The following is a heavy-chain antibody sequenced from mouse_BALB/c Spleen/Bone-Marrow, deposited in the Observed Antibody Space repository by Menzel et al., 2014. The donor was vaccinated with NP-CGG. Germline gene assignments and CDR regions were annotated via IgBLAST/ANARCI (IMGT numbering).Heavy chain of an antibody. CDR3: VLITPVVSDY. CDR2: INPSTGYT. CDR1: GYTFTTYW. V-gene: IGHV1-7*01. D-gene: IGHD1-1*01. Sequence: QVQLKHSGAELAKPGASVKMSCKASGYTFTTYWMHWVKQRPGQGLEWIGYINPSTGYTEYIQKFKDKATLTADKSSSTAYMRLNSLTSEDSSVYYCVLITPVVSDYWGQGTTLTVSS. J-gene: IGHJ2*01.